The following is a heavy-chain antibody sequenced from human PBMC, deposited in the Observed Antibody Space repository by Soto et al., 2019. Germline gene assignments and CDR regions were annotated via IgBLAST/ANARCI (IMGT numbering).Heavy chain of an antibody. CDR3: VQYYDTGDYLTYGMDV. CDR2: IYSGGQS. D-gene: IGHD3-22*01. V-gene: IGHV3-53*01. CDR1: GFSVSDNY. J-gene: IGHJ6*02. Sequence: EVQLAESGGSLIQPGGSLRLSCAASGFSVSDNYMSWVRQAPGKGLEWVSVIYSGGQSFYADSVKGRFSTSRDNTKNTLFLQMDSLRAEDTVVYHCVQYYDTGDYLTYGMDVWGQGTTVTVS.